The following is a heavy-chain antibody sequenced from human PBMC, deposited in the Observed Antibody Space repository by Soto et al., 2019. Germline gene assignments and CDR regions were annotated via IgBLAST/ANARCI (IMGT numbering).Heavy chain of an antibody. Sequence: SETLSLTCTVSGGSITNSNWWSWVRLPPAKGLEWIGDIYHAGSTKYNPSLERRVTMSVDTSNNQFALTLTYVTAADTAVYFCARGPPIVGNTTPLDSWGQGTLVTVSS. V-gene: IGHV4-4*02. CDR1: GGSITNSNW. CDR3: ARGPPIVGNTTPLDS. CDR2: IYHAGST. D-gene: IGHD1-26*01. J-gene: IGHJ4*02.